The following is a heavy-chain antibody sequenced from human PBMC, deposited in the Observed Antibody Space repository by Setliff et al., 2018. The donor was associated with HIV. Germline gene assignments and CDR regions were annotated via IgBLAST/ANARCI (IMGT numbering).Heavy chain of an antibody. D-gene: IGHD4-4*01. CDR3: AREHDYSNYRRLDS. Sequence: PSETLSLTCTVSGGSISRDSFYWGWFRQPPGEGLEWIGSIYYSGTTYYAPSLETRLTISADTSTNQFSLKLSSVTAADTAVYYCAREHDYSNYRRLDSWGQGILVTVS. J-gene: IGHJ4*02. CDR2: IYYSGTT. CDR1: GGSISRDSFY. V-gene: IGHV4-39*02.